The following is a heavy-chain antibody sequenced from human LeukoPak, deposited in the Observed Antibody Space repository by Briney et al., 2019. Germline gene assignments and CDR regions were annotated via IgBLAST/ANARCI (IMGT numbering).Heavy chain of an antibody. CDR2: IYYSGST. Sequence: SETLSLTCTVSGGSISSYYWGWIRQPPGKGLEWIGSIYYSGSTYYNPSLKSRVTISVDTSKNQFSLKLSSVTAADTAVYYCASPGSRFRSNDYFDYWGQGTLVTVSS. CDR1: GGSISSYY. V-gene: IGHV4-39*07. CDR3: ASPGSRFRSNDYFDY. J-gene: IGHJ4*02. D-gene: IGHD2-2*01.